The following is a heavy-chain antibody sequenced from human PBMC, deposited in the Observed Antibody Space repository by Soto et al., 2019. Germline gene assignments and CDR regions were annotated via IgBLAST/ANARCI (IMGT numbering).Heavy chain of an antibody. J-gene: IGHJ2*01. CDR1: GFNFRSYA. Sequence: EAQLLESGGRLVPPGGSLRLSCAASGFNFRSYAMNWVRQAPGKGLDWVSGISGRGHMTFYADSVRGRFTISRDNSKNTVYLHMSSMRPEDTALYYCAKDLGLSGYDFDWYFDLWGRGTLVTVSS. V-gene: IGHV3-23*01. D-gene: IGHD5-12*01. CDR3: AKDLGLSGYDFDWYFDL. CDR2: ISGRGHMT.